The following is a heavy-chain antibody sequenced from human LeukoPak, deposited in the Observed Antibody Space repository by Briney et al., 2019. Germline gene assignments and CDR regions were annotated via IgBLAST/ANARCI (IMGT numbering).Heavy chain of an antibody. V-gene: IGHV3-30*02. CDR2: IRFDGNNK. J-gene: IGHJ4*02. D-gene: IGHD2-2*01. CDR3: AKGVVVAPDVTPFDY. Sequence: PGGSLRLSCAASGFTFSSYGMHWVRQAPGKGLEWVTFIRFDGNNKYYADSVKGRFTISRDNSKNTLYLEMNSLRAEDTAVYYCAKGVVVAPDVTPFDYWGQGTLVTVSS. CDR1: GFTFSSYG.